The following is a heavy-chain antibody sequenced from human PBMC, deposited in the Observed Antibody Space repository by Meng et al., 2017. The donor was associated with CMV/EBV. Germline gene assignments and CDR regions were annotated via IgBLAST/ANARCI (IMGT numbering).Heavy chain of an antibody. Sequence: SLKISGAASGFTFSSYDMHWVRQAPGKGLEWVSGISWNSGSIGYADSVKGRFTISRDNAKNSLYLQMNSLRAEDTALYYCAKESYRSSTSCEGYYYYYGMDVWGQGTTVTVSS. CDR3: AKESYRSSTSCEGYYYYYGMDV. CDR2: ISWNSGSI. J-gene: IGHJ6*02. V-gene: IGHV3-9*01. D-gene: IGHD2-2*01. CDR1: GFTFSSYD.